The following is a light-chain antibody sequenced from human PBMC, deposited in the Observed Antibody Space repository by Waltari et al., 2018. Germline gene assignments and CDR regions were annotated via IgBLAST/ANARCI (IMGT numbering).Light chain of an antibody. CDR1: SSNVGTYNY. CDR3: CSYAGTYRWV. J-gene: IGLJ3*02. V-gene: IGLV2-11*01. Sequence: QSALTQPRSVSGSPGQSVTISCTGTSSNVGTYNYVSWYQQLPGNAPKLMIAVVFKRPSGVPDRFSGSKSGYTASLTISGLQAEDEADYYCCSYAGTYRWVFGGGTKVTVL. CDR2: VVF.